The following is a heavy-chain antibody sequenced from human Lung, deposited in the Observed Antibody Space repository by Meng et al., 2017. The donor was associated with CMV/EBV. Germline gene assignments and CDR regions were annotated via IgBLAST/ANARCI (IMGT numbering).Heavy chain of an antibody. CDR2: TNYRSKWYN. D-gene: IGHD7-27*01. CDR3: ARDLSGEIDY. V-gene: IGHV6-1*01. J-gene: IGHJ4*02. CDR1: GDGICNKSSG. Sequence: IGGDGICNKSSGWNWIRQSPSGGIEWMRRTNYRSKWYNDYAVSVKSRITINPDTSKNQFSLQLNSVTPEDTAVYYCARDLSGEIDYWGQGTLVTVSS.